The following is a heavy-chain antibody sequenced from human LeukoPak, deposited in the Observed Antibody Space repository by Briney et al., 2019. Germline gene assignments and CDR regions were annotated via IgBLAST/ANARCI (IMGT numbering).Heavy chain of an antibody. CDR1: GFTFSGSA. J-gene: IGHJ4*02. CDR2: IRSKANSYAT. Sequence: GGSLKLSCAASGFTFSGSAMHWVRQASGKGLEWVGRIRSKANSYATAYAASVKGRFTISRDDSKNTAYLQMNSLKTEDTAVYYCTRDHGYSSGWYNYWGQGTLVTISS. V-gene: IGHV3-73*01. CDR3: TRDHGYSSGWYNY. D-gene: IGHD6-19*01.